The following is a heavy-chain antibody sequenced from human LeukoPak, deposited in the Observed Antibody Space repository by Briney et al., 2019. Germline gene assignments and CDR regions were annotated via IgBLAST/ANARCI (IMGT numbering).Heavy chain of an antibody. V-gene: IGHV4-34*01. J-gene: IGHJ4*02. D-gene: IGHD6-19*01. CDR2: INHGGST. Sequence: SETLSLTCAVYGGSFSGYYWSWLRQPPGKGLEWIGEINHGGSTNYNPSLKSRVTISVDTSKNQFSLKLSSVTAADTAVYYCARSIAVAGTGGYYFDYWGQGTLVTVSS. CDR3: ARSIAVAGTGGYYFDY. CDR1: GGSFSGYY.